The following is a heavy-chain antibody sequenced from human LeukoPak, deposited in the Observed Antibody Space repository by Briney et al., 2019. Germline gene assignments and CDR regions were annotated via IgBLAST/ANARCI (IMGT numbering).Heavy chain of an antibody. Sequence: PGGSLRLSCAASGFTFSSYGMHWVRQAPGKGLEWVAYIQYDGSNQQYADSVKGRFSISRDNSKNILYLQMNSLRAEDTAVYYCAKDRCSNGIGCYYYYMDVWGKGTTVTIPS. J-gene: IGHJ6*03. CDR2: IQYDGSNQ. V-gene: IGHV3-30*02. D-gene: IGHD2-8*01. CDR1: GFTFSSYG. CDR3: AKDRCSNGIGCYYYYMDV.